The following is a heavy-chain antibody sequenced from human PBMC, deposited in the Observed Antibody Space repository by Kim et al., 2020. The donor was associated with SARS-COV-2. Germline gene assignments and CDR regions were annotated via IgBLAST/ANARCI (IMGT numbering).Heavy chain of an antibody. J-gene: IGHJ3*02. Sequence: GGSLRLSCVVSGFTFSSYWMSWVRQAPGRGWRLGAPIKGNGGGKIYLNLVKAHLTTPGTTAKNPLYLELNTLKAKDPAGYYCGSELRGPSFDNWA. V-gene: IGHV3-7*01. CDR1: GFTFSSYW. CDR3: GSELRGPSFDN. CDR2: IKGNGGGK.